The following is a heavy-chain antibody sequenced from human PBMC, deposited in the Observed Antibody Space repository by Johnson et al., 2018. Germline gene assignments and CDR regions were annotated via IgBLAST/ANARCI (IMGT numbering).Heavy chain of an antibody. CDR2: ISYDGSNK. Sequence: VQLVESGGGLVQPGGSLRLSCAASGFTISSYWMTWVRQAPGKGLEWVAVISYDGSNKYYADSVKGRFTISRDNSKNTLYLQMNSLSAEDTAVYYCARRSSSWVDAFDIWGQGTMVTVSS. CDR1: GFTISSYW. D-gene: IGHD6-13*01. J-gene: IGHJ3*02. CDR3: ARRSSSWVDAFDI. V-gene: IGHV3-30*03.